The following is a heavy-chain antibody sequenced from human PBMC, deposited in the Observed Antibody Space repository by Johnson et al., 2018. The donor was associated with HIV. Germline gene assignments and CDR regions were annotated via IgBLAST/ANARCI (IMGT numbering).Heavy chain of an antibody. D-gene: IGHD5-12*01. V-gene: IGHV3-15*01. J-gene: IGHJ3*02. CDR3: TTGWYSGYDLPNAFDI. Sequence: VQLVESGGGLVKPGGSLSLSCAASGFTFSNAWMSWVRQAPGTGLEWVGRITSKTDGGTTDYAAPVKGRFTISRDDSKNTLYLQMNSLKTEDTAVYYCTTGWYSGYDLPNAFDIWGQGTMVTVSS. CDR1: GFTFSNAW. CDR2: ITSKTDGGTT.